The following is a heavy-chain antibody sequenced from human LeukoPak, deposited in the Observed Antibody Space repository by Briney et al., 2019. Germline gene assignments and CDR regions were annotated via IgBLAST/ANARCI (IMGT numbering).Heavy chain of an antibody. V-gene: IGHV3-48*01. D-gene: IGHD6-13*01. CDR1: GFTFSSYS. Sequence: GGSLRLSCSASGFTFSSYSMNWVRQAPGKGLEWVSYISSSSSTIYYADSVKGRFTISRDNAKNSLYLQMNSLRAEDTAVYYCARDVSSSRVGSPFDYWGQGTLVTVSS. J-gene: IGHJ4*02. CDR3: ARDVSSSRVGSPFDY. CDR2: ISSSSSTI.